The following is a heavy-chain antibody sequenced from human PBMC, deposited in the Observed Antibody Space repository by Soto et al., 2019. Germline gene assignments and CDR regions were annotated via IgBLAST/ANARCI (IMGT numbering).Heavy chain of an antibody. V-gene: IGHV1-69*13. Sequence: SVKVSCKASGGTFSSYAISWVRQAPGQGLEWMGGIIPIFGTANYAQKFQGRVTITADESTSTAYMELSSLRPEDTAVYYCARGTVAGTIVPFDYWGQGTLVTVSS. CDR2: IIPIFGTA. CDR1: GGTFSSYA. D-gene: IGHD6-19*01. J-gene: IGHJ4*02. CDR3: ARGTVAGTIVPFDY.